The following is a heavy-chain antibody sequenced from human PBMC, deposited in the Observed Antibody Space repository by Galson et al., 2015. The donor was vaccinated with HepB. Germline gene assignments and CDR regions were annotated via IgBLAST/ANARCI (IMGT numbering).Heavy chain of an antibody. CDR3: ARYSAGYGLDS. J-gene: IGHJ5*01. CDR2: IWYDGSKE. V-gene: IGHV3-33*01. Sequence: SLRLSCAASGFTFSKHGMHWVRQAPGKGLEWVAVIWYDGSKEYCTDPVKGRFTISRDNSKNILHLQMNSLRSEDTAVYYCARYSAGYGLDSWGEGTLVTVST. CDR1: GFTFSKHG. D-gene: IGHD5-12*01.